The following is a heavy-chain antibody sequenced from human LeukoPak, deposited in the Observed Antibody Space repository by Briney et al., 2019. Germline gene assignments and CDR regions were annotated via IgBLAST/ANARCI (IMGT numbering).Heavy chain of an antibody. CDR1: GLTFSSYA. D-gene: IGHD3-3*01. J-gene: IGHJ6*03. V-gene: IGHV3-23*01. CDR2: ISVSGGST. CDR3: AKFGVVIRGYYYYMDV. Sequence: PGGSLRLSCAASGLTFSSYAMSWVRQAPGKGLEWVSSISVSGGSTYYADSVKGRFTISRDNSNNPLYLQMNSLRAEDTAVYYCAKFGVVIRGYYYYMDVWGKGTTVTVSS.